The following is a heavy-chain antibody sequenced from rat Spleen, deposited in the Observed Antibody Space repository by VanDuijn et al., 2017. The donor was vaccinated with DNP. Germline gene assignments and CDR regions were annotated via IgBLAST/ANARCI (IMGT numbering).Heavy chain of an antibody. V-gene: IGHV5-46*01. J-gene: IGHJ2*01. CDR3: ATHLRNYGYNYGY. D-gene: IGHD1-9*01. CDR2: ISTTGTKT. Sequence: EVQLIESGGGLVQPGGSMKLSCTASGFTFSSFPMAWVRQAPTKGLEWVAIISTTGTKTDYRDSVKGRFTVSRDNARGILYLQMNSLTSEDTATYYCATHLRNYGYNYGYWGQGVMVTVSS. CDR1: GFTFSSFP.